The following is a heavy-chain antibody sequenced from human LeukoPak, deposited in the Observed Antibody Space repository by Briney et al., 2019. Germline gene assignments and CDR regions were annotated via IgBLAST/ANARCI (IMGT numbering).Heavy chain of an antibody. J-gene: IGHJ6*04. D-gene: IGHD2-15*01. CDR2: ISPGDSDT. V-gene: IGHV5-51*01. CDR3: ARHEACSGGSCYSEHYYYGMDV. Sequence: GESLKISCKGSGYSFTSYWIGCVRQMPGKSLEWMGIISPGDSDTRYSPSFQGQVTISADKSISTAYLQWSSLKASDTAMYYCARHEACSGGSCYSEHYYYGMDVWGKGTTVTVSS. CDR1: GYSFTSYW.